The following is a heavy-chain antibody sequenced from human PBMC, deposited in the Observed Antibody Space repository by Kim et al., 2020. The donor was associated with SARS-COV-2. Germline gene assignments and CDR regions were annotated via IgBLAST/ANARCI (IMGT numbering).Heavy chain of an antibody. V-gene: IGHV4-39*01. Sequence: SETLSLTCTVSGGSVTSSPYYWVWIRQPPGKGLEWIGSISYSGSTYYNPSLKSRVTLSVDTSKNQFSLKLSSVSAADMALYYCGRQTPRGYNLYDISHWG. J-gene: IGHJ1*01. CDR1: GGSVTSSPYY. CDR3: GRQTPRGYNLYDISH. D-gene: IGHD5-12*01. CDR2: ISYSGST.